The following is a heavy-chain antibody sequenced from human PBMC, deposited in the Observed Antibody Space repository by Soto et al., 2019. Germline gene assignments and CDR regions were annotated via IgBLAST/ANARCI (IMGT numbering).Heavy chain of an antibody. D-gene: IGHD5-12*01. Sequence: QVQLVQSGAEVKKPGSSVKVSCKASGGTFSSYTISWVRQAPGQGLEWMGRNIPILGIANYGQKFHGRVTMTADKTTSITDMELSSLSSEHIAVYYSAGGVSTILDTITPPDYRGQGSKVTV. V-gene: IGHV1-69*02. CDR3: AGGVSTILDTITPPDY. CDR2: NIPILGIA. J-gene: IGHJ4*02. CDR1: GGTFSSYT.